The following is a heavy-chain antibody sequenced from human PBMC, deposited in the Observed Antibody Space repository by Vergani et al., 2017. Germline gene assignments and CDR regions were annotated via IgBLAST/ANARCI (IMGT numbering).Heavy chain of an antibody. J-gene: IGHJ6*03. CDR3: ARGQEYMDV. CDR2: ISYDGSNK. V-gene: IGHV3-30*01. Sequence: QVQLVESGGGVVQPGRSLRLSCAASGFTFSSYAMHWVRQAPGKGLEWVAVISYDGSNKYYADSVKGRFTISRDKSKNTLYLQMNSLGAEDTAVYYCARGQEYMDVWGKGTTVTVSS. CDR1: GFTFSSYA.